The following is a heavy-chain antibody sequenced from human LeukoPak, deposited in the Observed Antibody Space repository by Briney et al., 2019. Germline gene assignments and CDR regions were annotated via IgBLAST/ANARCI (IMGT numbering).Heavy chain of an antibody. CDR3: ARAPYDYDFWSGYQNY. Sequence: SETLSLTCAVYGGSFSGYYWSWIRRPPGKGLEWIGEINHSGSTNYNPSLKSRVTISVDTSKNQFSLKLSSVTAADTAVYYCARAPYDYDFWSGYQNYWGQGTLVTASS. D-gene: IGHD3-3*01. CDR2: INHSGST. V-gene: IGHV4-34*01. J-gene: IGHJ4*02. CDR1: GGSFSGYY.